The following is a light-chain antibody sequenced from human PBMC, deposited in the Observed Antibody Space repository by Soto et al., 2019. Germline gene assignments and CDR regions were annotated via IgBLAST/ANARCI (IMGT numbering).Light chain of an antibody. CDR2: GAS. CDR3: QQYNIWPPYT. CDR1: QSVSSN. Sequence: EILMTQSPATLSVSPGERASLSCRSSQSVSSNLAWYQQKPGQAPRLLIFGASTRATGIPARFSGSGSGTVFALTISSLQSGDFALYYCQQYNIWPPYTFGQGT. V-gene: IGKV3-15*01. J-gene: IGKJ2*01.